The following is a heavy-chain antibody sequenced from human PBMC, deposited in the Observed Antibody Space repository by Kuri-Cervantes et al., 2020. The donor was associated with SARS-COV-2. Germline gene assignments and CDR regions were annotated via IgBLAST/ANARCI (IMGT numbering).Heavy chain of an antibody. Sequence: SVKVSCKASGGTFSSYAISWVRQAPGQGLEWMGGIIPIFGTANYAQKFQGRVTITADKSTSTAYMELSSLRSEDTAVYYCARVYYDSSVPTGYYGMDVWGQGTTVTVSS. CDR3: ARVYYDSSVPTGYYGMDV. D-gene: IGHD3-22*01. CDR1: GGTFSSYA. J-gene: IGHJ6*02. CDR2: IIPIFGTA. V-gene: IGHV1-69*06.